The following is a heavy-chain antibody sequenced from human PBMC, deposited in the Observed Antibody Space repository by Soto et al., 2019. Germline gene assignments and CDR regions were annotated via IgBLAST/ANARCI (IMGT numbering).Heavy chain of an antibody. J-gene: IGHJ4*02. V-gene: IGHV3-23*01. D-gene: IGHD2-15*01. Sequence: GGSLRLSCAASGFTFSSYAMSWVRQAPGKGLEWVSAISGSGGSTYYADSVKGRFTISRDNSKNTLYLQMNSLRAEDTAVYYCAKVRVSGSRTPGLFDYWGQGTLVTVSS. CDR3: AKVRVSGSRTPGLFDY. CDR1: GFTFSSYA. CDR2: ISGSGGST.